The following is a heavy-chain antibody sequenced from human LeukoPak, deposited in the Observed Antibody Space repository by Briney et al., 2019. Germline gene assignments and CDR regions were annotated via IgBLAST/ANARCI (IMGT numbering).Heavy chain of an antibody. Sequence: SETLSLTCTVSGGSISSYYWSWIRQPPGKGLEWIGYIYYSGSTNYNPSLKSRVTISVDTTKNQFSLKLSSVTAADTAVYYCARASPNYYYYGMDVWGHGTTVTVSS. CDR1: GGSISSYY. CDR2: IYYSGST. J-gene: IGHJ6*02. CDR3: ARASPNYYYYGMDV. V-gene: IGHV4-59*01.